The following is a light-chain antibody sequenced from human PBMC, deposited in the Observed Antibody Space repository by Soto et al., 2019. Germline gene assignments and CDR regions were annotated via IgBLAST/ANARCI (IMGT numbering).Light chain of an antibody. V-gene: IGLV1-44*01. Sequence: QSVLTQPPSASGTPGQRVTISCSGGSLNIGSHPVNWYQQLPGAAPKLLIYNSNERPSGVPDRFSGSKSGTSASLAISGLQSDDEADYFCASWDDSLNGRVFGGGTKLTVL. CDR3: ASWDDSLNGRV. J-gene: IGLJ2*01. CDR2: NSN. CDR1: SLNIGSHP.